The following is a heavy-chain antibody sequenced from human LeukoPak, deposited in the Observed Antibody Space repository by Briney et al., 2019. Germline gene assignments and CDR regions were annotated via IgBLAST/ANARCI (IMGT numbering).Heavy chain of an antibody. CDR3: ALLVEMAPTIDY. CDR2: ISSSSSYI. J-gene: IGHJ4*02. Sequence: GGSLRLSCAASGFTFSSYSMNWVRQAPGKGLEWVSSISSSSSYIYYADSVKGRFTISRDNAKNSLYPQMNSLRAEDTAVYYCALLVEMAPTIDYWGQGTLVTVSS. D-gene: IGHD5-24*01. V-gene: IGHV3-21*01. CDR1: GFTFSSYS.